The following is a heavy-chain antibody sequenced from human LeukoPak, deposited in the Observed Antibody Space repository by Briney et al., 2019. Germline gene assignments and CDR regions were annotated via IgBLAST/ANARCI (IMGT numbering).Heavy chain of an antibody. D-gene: IGHD1-26*01. CDR1: GFTFSSYA. V-gene: IGHV3-7*01. Sequence: GGSLRLSCAASGFTFSSYAMHWVRQAPGKGLECVANIKPDGTEKYYVDSVKGRFTISRDNAKNSLYLQMNSLRAEDTAVYYCASGNYFDYWGQGTLVTVSS. J-gene: IGHJ4*02. CDR2: IKPDGTEK. CDR3: ASGNYFDY.